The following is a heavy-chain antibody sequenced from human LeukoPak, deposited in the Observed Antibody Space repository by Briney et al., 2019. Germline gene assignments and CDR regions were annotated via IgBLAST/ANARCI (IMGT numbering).Heavy chain of an antibody. CDR1: GLTFSSYA. D-gene: IGHD6-19*01. CDR2: ISGSGGST. Sequence: GGSLRLSCAASGLTFSSYAMSWVRQAPGKGLEWVSTISGSGGSTSHADSVKGRFTISRDNSKNMVYLQMNSLRAEDTAVYYCARDARRTFGLSSGLYRGSYYFDYWGQGTLVTVSS. J-gene: IGHJ4*02. CDR3: ARDARRTFGLSSGLYRGSYYFDY. V-gene: IGHV3-23*01.